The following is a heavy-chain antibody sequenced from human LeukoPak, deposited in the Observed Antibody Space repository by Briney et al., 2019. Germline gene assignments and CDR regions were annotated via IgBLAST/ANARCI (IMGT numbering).Heavy chain of an antibody. Sequence: GESLKISCKGSGYSFTSYWIGWVRQMPGKGLEWMGIIYPGDSDTRYSPSFQGQVTISADKPISTAYLQWSSLKASDTAMYYCARPGYCSSTSCYTIDAFDIWGQGTMVTASS. J-gene: IGHJ3*02. CDR3: ARPGYCSSTSCYTIDAFDI. CDR1: GYSFTSYW. CDR2: IYPGDSDT. D-gene: IGHD2-2*02. V-gene: IGHV5-51*01.